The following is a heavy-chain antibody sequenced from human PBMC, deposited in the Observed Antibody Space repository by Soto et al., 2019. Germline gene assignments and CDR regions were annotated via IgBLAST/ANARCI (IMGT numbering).Heavy chain of an antibody. CDR1: GGSVNIGTYY. CDR2: IHYSGST. Sequence: SETLSLTCTVPGGSVNIGTYYWSWIRQPPGKGLEWIGFIHYSGSTNYNPSLKSRVTMSVDTSKNQFSLKLTSVTAADTAVHYCASQKLDVPAYFDYWGQGTLVTVSS. CDR3: ASQKLDVPAYFDY. V-gene: IGHV4-61*01. J-gene: IGHJ4*02. D-gene: IGHD1-1*01.